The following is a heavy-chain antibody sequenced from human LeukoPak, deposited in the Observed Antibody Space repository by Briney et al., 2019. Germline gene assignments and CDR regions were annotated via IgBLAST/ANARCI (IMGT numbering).Heavy chain of an antibody. Sequence: RGASVKVSCKASGYTFTSYGISWVRQAPGQGLEWMGWISAYNGNTNYAQKLQGRVTMTTDTSTSTAYMELRSLRSDDTAVYYCARVENYYDSSGYPYYFDYWGQGTLVTVSS. CDR3: ARVENYYDSSGYPYYFDY. CDR2: ISAYNGNT. D-gene: IGHD3-22*01. J-gene: IGHJ4*02. CDR1: GYTFTSYG. V-gene: IGHV1-18*01.